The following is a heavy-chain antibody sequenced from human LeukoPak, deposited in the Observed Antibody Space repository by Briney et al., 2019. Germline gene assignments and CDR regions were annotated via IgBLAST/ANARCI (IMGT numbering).Heavy chain of an antibody. V-gene: IGHV3-15*07. CDR2: IKSKTDGGTT. Sequence: GGSLRLSCAASGFTFSNAWMNWVRQAPGKGLEWVGRIKSKTDGGTTDYAAPVKGRFIISRDDSKNTLYLQMNSLKTEDTAVYYCTTDGSGSYYNPYYYYGMDVWGQGTTVTVSS. CDR1: GFTFSNAW. D-gene: IGHD3-10*01. CDR3: TTDGSGSYYNPYYYYGMDV. J-gene: IGHJ6*02.